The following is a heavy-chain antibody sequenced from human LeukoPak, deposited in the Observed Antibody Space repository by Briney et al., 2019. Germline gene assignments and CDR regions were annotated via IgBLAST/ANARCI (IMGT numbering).Heavy chain of an antibody. CDR3: AGVGPMDLDC. V-gene: IGHV4-34*01. Sequence: PSETLSLTCAVYAESFSDYYWKWIRQLPGKGREGFGEISHIGRTTYKPSLKSLVIISVDTSNKHFFLSLQSVTAADTAVYYCAGVGPMDLDCWGQGTLVTVSS. CDR1: AESFSDYY. D-gene: IGHD1-26*01. CDR2: ISHIGRT. J-gene: IGHJ4*02.